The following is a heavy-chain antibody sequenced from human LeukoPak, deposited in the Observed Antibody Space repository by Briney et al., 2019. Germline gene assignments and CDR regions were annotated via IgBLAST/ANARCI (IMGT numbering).Heavy chain of an antibody. V-gene: IGHV3-48*01. CDR3: AKDLSGYSTTWSPGYMDV. J-gene: IGHJ6*03. D-gene: IGHD3-9*01. Sequence: GGSLRLSCAASGFTFSSYNMNWVRQAPGKGLEWVSYISSSSHSIYYADSVKGRFTVSRDNSKNTLSLRLDSLRPDDTAVYYCAKDLSGYSTTWSPGYMDVWGEGTTVIVSS. CDR2: ISSSSHSI. CDR1: GFTFSSYN.